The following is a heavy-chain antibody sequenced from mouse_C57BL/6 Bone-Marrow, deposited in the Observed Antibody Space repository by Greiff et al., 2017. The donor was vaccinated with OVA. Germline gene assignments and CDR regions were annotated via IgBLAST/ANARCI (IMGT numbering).Heavy chain of an antibody. J-gene: IGHJ2*01. CDR3: TLYDGSYVPFDY. Sequence: EVKLVESGAELVRPGASVKLSCTASGFNIKDYYMHWVKQRPEQGLEWIGRIDPEDGDTEYAPKIQGKATMTADTSSNTAYLQLSSLTSEDTAVYYCTLYDGSYVPFDYWGQGTTLTVSS. CDR2: IDPEDGDT. CDR1: GFNIKDYY. D-gene: IGHD2-3*01. V-gene: IGHV14-1*01.